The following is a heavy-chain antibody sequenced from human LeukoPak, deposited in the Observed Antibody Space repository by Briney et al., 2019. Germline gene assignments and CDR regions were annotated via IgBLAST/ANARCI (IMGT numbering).Heavy chain of an antibody. J-gene: IGHJ3*02. CDR1: GFTFSSYS. V-gene: IGHV3-21*01. Sequence: GASLRLSCAASGFTFSSYSMNWVRQAPGKGLEWVSSISSSSSYIYYADSVKGRFTISRDNAKNSLYLQMNSLRAEDTAVYYCARDPTAMVTPWGAFDIWGQGTMVTVSS. D-gene: IGHD5-18*01. CDR3: ARDPTAMVTPWGAFDI. CDR2: ISSSSSYI.